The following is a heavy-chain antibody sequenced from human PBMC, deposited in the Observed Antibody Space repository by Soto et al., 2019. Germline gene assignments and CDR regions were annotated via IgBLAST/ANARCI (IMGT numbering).Heavy chain of an antibody. V-gene: IGHV3-72*01. J-gene: IGHJ4*02. CDR3: ARGPRGYCSGDRCYPFDY. Sequence: EVQLVESGGGLVQPGGSLRLSCAASGFTFSDHYMDWVRQAPGKGLEWVGRIRNKANSYTTEYAASVKGRFTISRDDSKNSLYLQMNSLKTEDTAVYFCARGPRGYCSGDRCYPFDYWGQGTLVTVSS. CDR1: GFTFSDHY. CDR2: IRNKANSYTT. D-gene: IGHD2-15*01.